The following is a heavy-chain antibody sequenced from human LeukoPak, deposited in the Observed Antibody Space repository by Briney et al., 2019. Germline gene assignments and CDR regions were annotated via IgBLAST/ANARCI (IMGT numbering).Heavy chain of an antibody. V-gene: IGHV3-23*01. CDR3: AKRDIVVVPAARLDYYYYYMDV. CDR1: GFTFSSYG. D-gene: IGHD2-2*01. CDR2: ISGSGGST. J-gene: IGHJ6*03. Sequence: GGSLRLSCAASGFTFSSYGMSWVRQAPGKGLEWVSAISGSGGSTYYADSVKGRFTISRDNSKNTLYLQMNSLRAEDTAVYYCAKRDIVVVPAARLDYYYYYMDVWGKGTTVTTSS.